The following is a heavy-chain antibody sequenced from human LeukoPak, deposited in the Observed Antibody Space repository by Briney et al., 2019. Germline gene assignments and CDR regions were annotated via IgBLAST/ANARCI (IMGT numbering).Heavy chain of an antibody. CDR1: GGSISSGGYY. J-gene: IGHJ4*02. CDR3: ARLQGDSSGYCDY. CDR2: IYYSGST. V-gene: IGHV4-61*08. D-gene: IGHD3-22*01. Sequence: SETLSLTCTVSGGSISSGGYYWSWIRQHPGKGLEWIGYIYYSGSTNYNPSLKSRVTISVDTSKNQFSLKLSSVTAADTAVYYCARLQGDSSGYCDYWGQGTLVTVSS.